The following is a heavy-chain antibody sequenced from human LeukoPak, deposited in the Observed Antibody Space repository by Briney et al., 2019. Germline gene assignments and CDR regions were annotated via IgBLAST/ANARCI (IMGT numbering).Heavy chain of an antibody. D-gene: IGHD2-15*01. V-gene: IGHV1-69*13. CDR1: GGTFSSYA. Sequence: GASVKVSCKASGGTFSSYAISWVRQAPGQGLEWMGGIIPIFGTANYAQKFQGRVTITADESTSTAYMELSSLRSEDTAVYYCARDVNKYCSGGSCYVMWGQGTLVTVSS. CDR3: ARDVNKYCSGGSCYVM. J-gene: IGHJ4*02. CDR2: IIPIFGTA.